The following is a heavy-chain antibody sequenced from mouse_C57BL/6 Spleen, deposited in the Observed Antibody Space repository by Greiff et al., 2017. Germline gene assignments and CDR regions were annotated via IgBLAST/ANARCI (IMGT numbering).Heavy chain of an antibody. D-gene: IGHD4-1*01. Sequence: QVQLQQPGAELVRPGTSVKLSCKASGYTFTSYWMHWVKQRPGQGLEWIGVIDPSASYTNYNQKFKGKATLTVDTSSSTAYMQLSSLTAEDSAVYYCARALTGDYYAMDYWGQGTSVTVSS. CDR1: GYTFTSYW. CDR3: ARALTGDYYAMDY. CDR2: IDPSASYT. V-gene: IGHV1-59*01. J-gene: IGHJ4*01.